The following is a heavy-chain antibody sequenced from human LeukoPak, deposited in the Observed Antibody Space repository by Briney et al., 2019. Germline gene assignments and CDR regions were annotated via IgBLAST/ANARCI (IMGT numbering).Heavy chain of an antibody. Sequence: PGGSLRLSCAASGFTFSSYWMHWVRQAPGKGLEWVSAISGSGGSTYYADSVKGRFTISRDNSKNTLYLQMNSLRAEDTAVYYCAKDRSMYNSSCWGQGTLVTVSS. D-gene: IGHD6-13*01. CDR3: AKDRSMYNSSC. CDR2: ISGSGGST. J-gene: IGHJ4*02. CDR1: GFTFSSYW. V-gene: IGHV3-23*01.